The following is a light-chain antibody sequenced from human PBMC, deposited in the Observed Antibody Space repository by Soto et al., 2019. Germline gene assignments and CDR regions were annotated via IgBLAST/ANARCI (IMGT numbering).Light chain of an antibody. CDR2: AAS. CDR1: QSVSSN. Sequence: TQSPATLSVSPGERATLSCRASQSVSSNLAWYQQKPGKAPKLLIYAASTLQSGVPSRFSGSGSGTDFTLTISSLQPEDFATYYCQQLNSYPQTFGQGTRLEIK. CDR3: QQLNSYPQT. J-gene: IGKJ5*01. V-gene: IGKV1-9*01.